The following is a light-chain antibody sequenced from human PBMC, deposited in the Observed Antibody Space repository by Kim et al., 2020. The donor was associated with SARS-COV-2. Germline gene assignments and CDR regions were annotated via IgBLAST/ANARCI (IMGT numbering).Light chain of an antibody. CDR1: QSLNNW. V-gene: IGKV1-5*01. CDR3: QQYKTDSWT. Sequence: DIQMTQSPSTLSASVGDRVTITCRASQSLNNWVAWYQQKPGRAPKLLIYDASNLQGGVPSRFSGSGSGTEFTLTISSLQPDDFATFYCQQYKTDSWTFGQGTKVDIK. J-gene: IGKJ1*01. CDR2: DAS.